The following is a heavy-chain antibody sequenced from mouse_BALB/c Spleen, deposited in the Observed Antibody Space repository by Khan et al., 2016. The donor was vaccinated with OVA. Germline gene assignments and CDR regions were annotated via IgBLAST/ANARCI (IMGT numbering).Heavy chain of an antibody. Sequence: EVQLQVSGGDLVKPGGSLKLSCAASGFTFSSYGMSWVRQTPDKRLEWVAIISTSGRYTYYPDSVKGRFTISRDNAKNTLYLQMSSLKSEDTAMYYCARCLYGSSYDYYAMDYWGQGTSVTVSS. D-gene: IGHD1-1*01. J-gene: IGHJ4*01. CDR1: GFTFSSYG. CDR2: ISTSGRYT. CDR3: ARCLYGSSYDYYAMDY. V-gene: IGHV5-6*01.